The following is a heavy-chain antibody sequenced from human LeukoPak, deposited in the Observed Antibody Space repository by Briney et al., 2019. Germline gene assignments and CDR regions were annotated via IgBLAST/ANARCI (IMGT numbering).Heavy chain of an antibody. Sequence: GGSLRLSCAASGFTVSSYWMHWVRQAPGKGLVWVSRITGDGSGANYADPVKGRFTISRDNAKNTLYLQMNSLRAEDTAVYYCARFAVTTAGDYWGQGTLVTVSS. CDR3: ARFAVTTAGDY. D-gene: IGHD1-1*01. CDR1: GFTVSSYW. V-gene: IGHV3-74*01. CDR2: ITGDGSGA. J-gene: IGHJ4*02.